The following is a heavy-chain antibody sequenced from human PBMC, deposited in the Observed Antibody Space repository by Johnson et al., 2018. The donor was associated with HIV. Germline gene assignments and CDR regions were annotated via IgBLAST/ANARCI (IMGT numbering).Heavy chain of an antibody. V-gene: IGHV3-23*04. Sequence: VQLVESGGGLVQPGGSLRLSCAASGFTFSSYAMSWVRQAPGKGLEWVSAISGSGGSTYYADSVKGRFTISRDNSKNTLYLQMNSLRAEDTAVYYCARGPHEVVVVAATSAFDIWGQGTMVTVSS. CDR3: ARGPHEVVVVAATSAFDI. D-gene: IGHD2-15*01. CDR2: ISGSGGST. J-gene: IGHJ3*02. CDR1: GFTFSSYA.